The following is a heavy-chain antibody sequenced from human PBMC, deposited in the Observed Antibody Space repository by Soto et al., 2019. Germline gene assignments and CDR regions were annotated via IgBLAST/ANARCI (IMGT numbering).Heavy chain of an antibody. Sequence: EVQLVESGGGVVQPGGSLRLSCAASGFTFSIYWMSWVRQAPGKGLEWVANINQDGRGKYYVDSVKGRFTIARDNAKNSLYLQMNSLRAEDRAVYYCGSPLGWRDAFGIWGQGTMVNGSS. CDR2: INQDGRGK. CDR1: GFTFSIYW. V-gene: IGHV3-7*01. CDR3: GSPLGWRDAFGI. D-gene: IGHD6-19*01. J-gene: IGHJ3*02.